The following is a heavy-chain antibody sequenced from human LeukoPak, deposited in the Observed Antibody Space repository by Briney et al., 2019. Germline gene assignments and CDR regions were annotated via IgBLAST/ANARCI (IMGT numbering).Heavy chain of an antibody. CDR1: GDSINSLDL. J-gene: IGHJ4*02. CDR3: AGLVGRYSSGLYYYYFDY. D-gene: IGHD3-22*01. V-gene: IGHV4-4*02. CDR2: MYLSGTT. Sequence: SGTLSLTCTVSGDSINSLDLWSWVRQPPGKGLEWIGEMYLSGTTHSNPSVKSRVTISIDRSKNQFFLNLSSVTAADTAVYYCAGLVGRYSSGLYYYYFDYWGQGTLVTVSS.